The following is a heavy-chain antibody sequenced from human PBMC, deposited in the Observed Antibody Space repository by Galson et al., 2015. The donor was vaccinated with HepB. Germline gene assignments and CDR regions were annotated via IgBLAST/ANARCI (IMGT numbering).Heavy chain of an antibody. V-gene: IGHV1-8*01. J-gene: IGHJ6*02. CDR3: ARGLSSYYYDSSGHYYYYYYGMDV. CDR2: MNPNSGNT. CDR1: GSTFTSYD. Sequence: SVTVSCKASGSTFTSYDINWVRQATGQGLEWMGWMNPNSGNTGYAQKFQGRVTMTRNTSISTAYMELSSLRSEDTAVYYCARGLSSYYYDSSGHYYYYYYGMDVWGQGTTVTVSS. D-gene: IGHD3-22*01.